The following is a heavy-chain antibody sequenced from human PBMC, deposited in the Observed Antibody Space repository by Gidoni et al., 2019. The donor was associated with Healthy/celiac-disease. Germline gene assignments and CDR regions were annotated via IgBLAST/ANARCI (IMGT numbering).Heavy chain of an antibody. J-gene: IGHJ5*02. D-gene: IGHD2-2*01. CDR3: AHDGLFCSSPSCYGGDWFDP. CDR1: GFSLSTSGVG. V-gene: IGHV2-5*01. Sequence: QITLKESGPTLVKPTQTLTLTCTFSGFSLSTSGVGVGWSRQPPGKALEWLALIYWKDDKRYSPTRKSRLTIPKYTSKNQVVLTMTNMDPVDTATYYCAHDGLFCSSPSCYGGDWFDPWGQGTLVTVSS. CDR2: IYWKDDK.